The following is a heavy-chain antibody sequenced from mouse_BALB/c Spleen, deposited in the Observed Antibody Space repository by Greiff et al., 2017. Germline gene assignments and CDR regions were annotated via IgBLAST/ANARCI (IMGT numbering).Heavy chain of an antibody. D-gene: IGHD1-1*01. CDR3: ARDGEFITTVVRYFDV. Sequence: EVQRVESGGGLVKPGGSLKLSCAASGFTFSDYYMYWVRQTPEKRLEWVATISDGGSYTYYPDSVKGRFTISRDNAKNNLYLQMSSLKSEDTAMYYCARDGEFITTVVRYFDVWGAGTTVTVSS. CDR1: GFTFSDYY. CDR2: ISDGGSYT. V-gene: IGHV5-4*02. J-gene: IGHJ1*01.